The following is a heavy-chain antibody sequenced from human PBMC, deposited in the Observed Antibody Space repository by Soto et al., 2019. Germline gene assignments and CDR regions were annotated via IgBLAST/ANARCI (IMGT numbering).Heavy chain of an antibody. CDR1: GFTFGSYA. D-gene: IGHD3-16*01. J-gene: IGHJ6*03. V-gene: IGHV3-23*01. CDR3: AKFRGPSYSYYSMDV. Sequence: EVQLLESGGGLVQPGGSLRLSCAASGFTFGSYAMNWLRQAPGRGLECVSFISGSGRTTYYADSVKGRFTVSRDNSKNTLYLQMNGLRAEDTALYYCAKFRGPSYSYYSMDVWGKGTKVTVSS. CDR2: ISGSGRTT.